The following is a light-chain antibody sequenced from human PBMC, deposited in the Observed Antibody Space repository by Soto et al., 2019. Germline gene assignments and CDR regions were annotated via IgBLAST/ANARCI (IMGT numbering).Light chain of an antibody. CDR1: QSVSSY. CDR2: DAS. Sequence: EIVLTQSPATLSLSPGERAALSCRASQSVSSYLAWYQQKPGQAPRLLIYDASNRATRIPARFSGSGSGTDFTLTISSLEPEDFAVYYCQQRSNWPSTFGGGTRVEIK. V-gene: IGKV3-11*01. CDR3: QQRSNWPST. J-gene: IGKJ4*01.